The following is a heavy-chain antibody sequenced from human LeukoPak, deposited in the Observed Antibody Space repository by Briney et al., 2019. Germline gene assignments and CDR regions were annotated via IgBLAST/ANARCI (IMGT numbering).Heavy chain of an antibody. CDR1: GGSISSSNYY. CDR3: ARHGSPMTIFGDFDY. CDR2: IYYSGST. J-gene: IGHJ4*02. D-gene: IGHD3-3*01. V-gene: IGHV4-39*01. Sequence: PSETLSLTXTVSGGSISSSNYYWGWIRQPPGKGLEWIGSIYYSGSTYYNPSLKSRITISVDTSKNQFSLKLSSVTAADTAVYYCARHGSPMTIFGDFDYWGQGTLVTVSS.